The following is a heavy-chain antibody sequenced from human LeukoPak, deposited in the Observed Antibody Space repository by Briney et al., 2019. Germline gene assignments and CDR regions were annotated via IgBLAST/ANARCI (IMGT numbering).Heavy chain of an antibody. CDR2: ISGSGGST. CDR3: ARDLSSYGNYYDSSGYSVAAFDI. D-gene: IGHD3-22*01. CDR1: GFTFSSYA. Sequence: GGSLRLSCAASGFTFSSYAMSWVRQAPGKGLEWVSAISGSGGSTYYADSVKGRFTISRDNSKNTLYLQMNSLRAEDTAVYYCARDLSSYGNYYDSSGYSVAAFDIWGQGTMVTVSS. J-gene: IGHJ3*02. V-gene: IGHV3-23*01.